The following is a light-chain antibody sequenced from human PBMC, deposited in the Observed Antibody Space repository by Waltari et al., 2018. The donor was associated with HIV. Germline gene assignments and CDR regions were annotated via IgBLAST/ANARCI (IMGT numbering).Light chain of an antibody. CDR3: SSYTGSSTLYV. CDR1: MLDCVAYYY. Sequence: HSALTQPASVSCSPGQSITISCTGPMLDCVAYYYVSWFQLHPGKAPKLMIYEVSNRPSGVHNRFSGSKCGNTASLTIAGLQAEDEAYYFYSSYTGSSTLYVFGTGTKVTVL. V-gene: IGLV2-14*01. J-gene: IGLJ1*01. CDR2: EVS.